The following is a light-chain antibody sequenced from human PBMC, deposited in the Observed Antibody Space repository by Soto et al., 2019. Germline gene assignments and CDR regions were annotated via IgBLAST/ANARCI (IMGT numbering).Light chain of an antibody. J-gene: IGLJ3*02. CDR3: ATWDDSLSGWV. CDR1: SYNIGSNY. V-gene: IGLV1-47*02. CDR2: TNN. Sequence: QAVVTQPPSASGTPGQRVSISCSGRSYNIGSNYVYWYQQLPGTAPKLLMYTNNQRPSGVPDRFSGSKSGTSASLAISGLRSEDEAAYYCATWDDSLSGWVFGGGTKVTVL.